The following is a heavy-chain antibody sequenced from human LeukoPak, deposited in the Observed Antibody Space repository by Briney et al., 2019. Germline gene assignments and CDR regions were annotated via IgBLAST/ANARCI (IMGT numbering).Heavy chain of an antibody. CDR3: ARESNSGYYLSY. J-gene: IGHJ4*02. V-gene: IGHV3-66*01. CDR1: GFTVSSNY. D-gene: IGHD3-22*01. CDR2: IYSGGRT. Sequence: GSLRLSCAASGFTVSSNYMSWVRQAPGKGLEWVSVIYSGGRTYYADSVKGRFTISRDNSKNTLHLQMNSLRAEDTAVYYCARESNSGYYLSYWGQGTLVTVSS.